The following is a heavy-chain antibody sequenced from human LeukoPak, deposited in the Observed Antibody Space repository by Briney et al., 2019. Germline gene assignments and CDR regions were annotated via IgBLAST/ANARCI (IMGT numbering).Heavy chain of an antibody. CDR1: GGSFSGYY. Sequence: SETLSLTCAVYGGSFSGYYWSWIRQPPGKGLEWIGEINHSGSTNYNPSLKSRVTISVDTSKNQFSLKLSSVTAADTAVYYCASPPTVTTDGWLDPWGQGTLVTASS. D-gene: IGHD4-11*01. J-gene: IGHJ5*02. V-gene: IGHV4-34*01. CDR2: INHSGST. CDR3: ASPPTVTTDGWLDP.